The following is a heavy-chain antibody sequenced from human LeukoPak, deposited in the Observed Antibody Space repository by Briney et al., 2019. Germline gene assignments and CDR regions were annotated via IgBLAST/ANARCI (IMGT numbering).Heavy chain of an antibody. CDR2: IKRETDGGTI. CDR1: GFTLNNAW. J-gene: IGHJ1*01. D-gene: IGHD3-22*01. V-gene: IGHV3-15*01. Sequence: AGGSLRLSCAASGFTLNNAWMSWVRQAPGKGLEWLGRIKRETDGGTIDYAAPVKGRFTISRDDSRNTLYLQMDSLKIEDTAVYYCTTDRYYDNSELQFQHWGQGTLVTVSS. CDR3: TTDRYYDNSELQFQH.